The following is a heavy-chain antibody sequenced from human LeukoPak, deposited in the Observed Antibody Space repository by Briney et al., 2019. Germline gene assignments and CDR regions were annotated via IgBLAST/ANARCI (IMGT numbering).Heavy chain of an antibody. D-gene: IGHD3-22*01. Sequence: ASVKVSCEASGYTFTSYAMHWVRQAPGQRLEWMGWINAGNGNTKYSQKFQGRVTITRDTSASTAYMELSSLRSEDTAVYYCARDAYYYDSSGYYSPKNYFDYWGQGTLVTVSS. CDR3: ARDAYYYDSSGYYSPKNYFDY. J-gene: IGHJ4*02. CDR1: GYTFTSYA. CDR2: INAGNGNT. V-gene: IGHV1-3*01.